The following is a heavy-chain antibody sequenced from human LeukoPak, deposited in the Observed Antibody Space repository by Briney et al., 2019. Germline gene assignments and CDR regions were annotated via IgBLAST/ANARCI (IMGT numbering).Heavy chain of an antibody. J-gene: IGHJ5*02. CDR1: VGSISSGSYY. CDR3: FKQKTAYDILTGYYSSWFDP. D-gene: IGHD3-9*01. CDR2: IYTSGSS. Sequence: SLNLSLTCTASVGSISSGSYYWSWIRHPPRNRLEWIGRIYTSGSSNYNPSLKSRVPISVDPSKNQFSLKLSSVTAADTAVYFFFKQKTAYDILTGYYSSWFDPWGQGTLVTVSS. V-gene: IGHV4-61*02.